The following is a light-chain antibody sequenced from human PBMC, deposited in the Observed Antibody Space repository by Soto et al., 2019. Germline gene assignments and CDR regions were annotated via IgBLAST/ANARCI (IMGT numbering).Light chain of an antibody. CDR1: QGISRW. Sequence: DIQLNQSPATLSAYVGDRVTITCRASQGISRWLAWYQQKPGKAPKLLIYDASSLESGVPSRFSGSGSGTEFTLTISGLQPDDFATYYCQQFNSYPITFCQGGLLEVK. CDR2: DAS. V-gene: IGKV1-5*01. J-gene: IGKJ5*01. CDR3: QQFNSYPIT.